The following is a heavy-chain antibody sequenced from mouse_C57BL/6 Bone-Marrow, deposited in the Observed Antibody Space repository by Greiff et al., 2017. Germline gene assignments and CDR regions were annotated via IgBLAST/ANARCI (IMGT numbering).Heavy chain of an antibody. V-gene: IGHV3-6*01. CDR2: ISYDGSN. CDR1: GYSITSGYY. Sequence: VQLKVPGPGLVKPSQSLSLTCSVTGYSITSGYYWNWIRQFPGNKLEWLGYISYDGSNNYNPSLKNRISITRDTSKNQFCLKLNSVTTEDTATCCCASERYGNCAWFAYWGQGTLVTVSA. D-gene: IGHD2-10*02. CDR3: ASERYGNCAWFAY. J-gene: IGHJ3*01.